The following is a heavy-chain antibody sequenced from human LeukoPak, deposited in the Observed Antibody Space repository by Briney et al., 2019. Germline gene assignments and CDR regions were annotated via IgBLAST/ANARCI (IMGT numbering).Heavy chain of an antibody. J-gene: IGHJ4*02. CDR2: ISYDGSNK. Sequence: GGSLRLSCAASGFTFSSYWMNWVRQAPGKGLEWVAVISYDGSNKYYADSVKGRFTISRDNSKNTLYLQMNSLRAEDTAVYYCAKRQQLDYWGQGTLVTVSS. CDR1: GFTFSSYW. V-gene: IGHV3-30*18. D-gene: IGHD1-1*01. CDR3: AKRQQLDY.